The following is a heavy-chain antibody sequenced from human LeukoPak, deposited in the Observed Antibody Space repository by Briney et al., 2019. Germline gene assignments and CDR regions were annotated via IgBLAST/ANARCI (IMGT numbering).Heavy chain of an antibody. V-gene: IGHV4-39*01. CDR1: GGSISSSSYY. J-gene: IGHJ4*02. CDR2: IYYSGNT. Sequence: SETLSLTCTVSGGSISSSSYYWGWIRQPPGKGLEWIGSIYYSGNTYYNPSLKGRVTISVDTSKNQFSLKLSSVTAADTAVYYCAAPGWRDLFDYWGQGTLVTVSS. CDR3: AAPGWRDLFDY. D-gene: IGHD6-19*01.